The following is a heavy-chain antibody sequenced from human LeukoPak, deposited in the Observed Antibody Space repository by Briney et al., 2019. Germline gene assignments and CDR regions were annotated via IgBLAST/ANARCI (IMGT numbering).Heavy chain of an antibody. J-gene: IGHJ4*02. CDR3: ARGSSWYPEVFDY. D-gene: IGHD6-13*01. CDR1: GESFSGNF. Sequence: SETLSLTCAVSGESFSGNFWTWIRQSPGEGLEWIGEIDNNGITNYNPSLKSRVTMSVDTTRKRFSLRLTSESAADTGVYYCARGSSWYPEVFDYWGREPWSPSPQ. V-gene: IGHV4-34*01. CDR2: IDNNGIT.